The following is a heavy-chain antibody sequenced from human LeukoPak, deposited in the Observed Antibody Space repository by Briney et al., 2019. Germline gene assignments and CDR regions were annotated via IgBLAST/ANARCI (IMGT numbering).Heavy chain of an antibody. Sequence: SVKVSCKASGGTFSSYAISWVRQAPGQGLEWMGRIIPILGIANYAQKFQGRVTITADKSTSTAYMELSSLRSEDTAVYYCARGVTMIVPTHNWFDPWGQGTLVTVSS. CDR1: GGTFSSYA. J-gene: IGHJ5*02. D-gene: IGHD3-22*01. V-gene: IGHV1-69*04. CDR2: IIPILGIA. CDR3: ARGVTMIVPTHNWFDP.